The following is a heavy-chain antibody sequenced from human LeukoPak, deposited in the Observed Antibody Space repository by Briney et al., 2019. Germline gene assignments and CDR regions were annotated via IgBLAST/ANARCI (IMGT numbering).Heavy chain of an antibody. CDR1: GFTFSSYG. CDR2: IRYDGSNK. CDR3: AKAHPLLAYCGGDCSTGYYYMDV. Sequence: GGSLRLSCAASGFTFSSYGMHWVRQAPGKGLEWVAFIRYDGSNKYYADSVKGRFTISRDNSKNTLYLQMDSLRAEDTAVYYCAKAHPLLAYCGGDCSTGYYYMDVWGKGTTVTVSS. V-gene: IGHV3-30*02. J-gene: IGHJ6*03. D-gene: IGHD2-21*01.